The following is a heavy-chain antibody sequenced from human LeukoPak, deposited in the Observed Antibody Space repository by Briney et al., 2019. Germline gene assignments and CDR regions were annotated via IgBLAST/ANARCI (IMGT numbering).Heavy chain of an antibody. J-gene: IGHJ4*02. Sequence: PGGSLRLSCAASGFTFSSYELNWVRQAPGKGLEWVSYISSSGSTIYYADSAKGRFTISRDNAKNSLYLQMNSLRAEDTAVYYCAGHTIFGVVLDYWGQGTLVTVSS. V-gene: IGHV3-48*03. D-gene: IGHD3-3*01. CDR2: ISSSGSTI. CDR3: AGHTIFGVVLDY. CDR1: GFTFSSYE.